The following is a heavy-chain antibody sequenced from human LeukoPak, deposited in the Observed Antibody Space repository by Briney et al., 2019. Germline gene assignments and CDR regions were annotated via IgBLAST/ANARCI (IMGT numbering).Heavy chain of an antibody. V-gene: IGHV1-18*01. CDR1: GYTFTSYG. J-gene: IGHJ5*02. Sequence: SVKVSCKASGYTFTSYGISWVRQAPGQGLEWMGWISAYNGNTNYAQKLQGRVTMTTDTSTSTAYMELRSLRSDDTAMYYCARGEDIVFNWFDPWGREPWSPSPQ. CDR3: ARGEDIVFNWFDP. D-gene: IGHD2-15*01. CDR2: ISAYNGNT.